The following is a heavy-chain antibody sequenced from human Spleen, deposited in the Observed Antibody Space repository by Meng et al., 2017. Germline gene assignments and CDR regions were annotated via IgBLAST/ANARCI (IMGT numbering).Heavy chain of an antibody. Sequence: QVQLRESGPALVKAAETLSLTCAVSGDSITNHNWWAWVRQPPGKGLEWIGEIPHSGSSAYNPSLKSRVTMSIDKSKNQFSLTLTSVTAADTAVYYCTRGSGGSVWGQGTLVTVSS. D-gene: IGHD3-10*01. J-gene: IGHJ4*02. CDR3: TRGSGGSV. CDR1: GDSITNHNW. V-gene: IGHV4-4*02. CDR2: IPHSGSS.